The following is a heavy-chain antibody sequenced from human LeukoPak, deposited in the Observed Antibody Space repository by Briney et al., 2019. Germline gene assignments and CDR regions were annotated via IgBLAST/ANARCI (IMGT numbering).Heavy chain of an antibody. D-gene: IGHD3-10*01. Sequence: SVKVSCKASGGTFSSYAISWVRQAPGQGLEWMGGIIPIFGTANYAQKFQGRVTITTDESTSTAYMELSSLRSEDTAVYYCARAYSGSGSLDYFDYWGQGTLVTVSS. CDR1: GGTFSSYA. CDR2: IIPIFGTA. J-gene: IGHJ4*02. CDR3: ARAYSGSGSLDYFDY. V-gene: IGHV1-69*05.